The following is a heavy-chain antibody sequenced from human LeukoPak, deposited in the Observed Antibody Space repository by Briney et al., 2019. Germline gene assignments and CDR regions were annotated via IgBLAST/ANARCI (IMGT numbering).Heavy chain of an antibody. Sequence: GRSLRLSCAASGFTFSSYAMHWVRQAPGKGLEWVAVISYDGSNKYYADSVKGRFTISRDNSKNTLYLQMNSLRAEDTAVYYCARSGSRTPLGAFDIWGQGTMVTVSS. D-gene: IGHD2-2*01. CDR3: ARSGSRTPLGAFDI. J-gene: IGHJ3*02. CDR2: ISYDGSNK. CDR1: GFTFSSYA. V-gene: IGHV3-30-3*01.